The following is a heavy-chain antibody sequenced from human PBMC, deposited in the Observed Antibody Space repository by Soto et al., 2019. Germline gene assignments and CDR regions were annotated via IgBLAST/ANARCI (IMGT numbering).Heavy chain of an antibody. CDR3: ARLRLEELSSHIYHFDY. CDR1: GYTFTGYY. J-gene: IGHJ4*02. D-gene: IGHD3-16*02. Sequence: ASVKVSCKASGYTFTGYYMHWVRQAPGQGLEWMGWINPNSGGTNYAQKFQGWVTMTRDTSISTAYMELSRLRSDDTAVYYCARLRLEELSSHIYHFDYWGQGTLVTVSS. V-gene: IGHV1-2*04. CDR2: INPNSGGT.